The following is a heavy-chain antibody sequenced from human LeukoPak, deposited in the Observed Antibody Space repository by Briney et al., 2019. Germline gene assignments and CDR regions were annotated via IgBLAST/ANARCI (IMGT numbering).Heavy chain of an antibody. CDR3: ARQVGMYSSSWYDY. D-gene: IGHD6-13*01. V-gene: IGHV5-51*01. Sequence: GESLKIPCKGSGYSFTSYWIVWVRQMPGKGPEWMGIIYPGDSDTRYSPSFQGQVTISVDKSISTAYLQWSSPKASDTAMYYCARQVGMYSSSWYDYWGQGTLVTVSS. CDR2: IYPGDSDT. J-gene: IGHJ4*02. CDR1: GYSFTSYW.